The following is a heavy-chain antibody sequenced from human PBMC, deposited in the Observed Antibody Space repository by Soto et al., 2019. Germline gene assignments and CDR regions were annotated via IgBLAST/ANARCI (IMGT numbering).Heavy chain of an antibody. CDR1: GDSIRSSSHY. CDR2: IYYSGST. CDR3: ARLGAYYQSLDP. V-gene: IGHV4-39*01. Sequence: SETLSLTSTVSGDSIRSSSHYWAWNRQPPGKGLEWIGSIYYSGSTYYNPSLKSRVTISVDTSKNQFSLKLSSVTAADTAVYYCARLGAYYQSLDPWGPGTLVTVSS. D-gene: IGHD2-21*01. J-gene: IGHJ5*02.